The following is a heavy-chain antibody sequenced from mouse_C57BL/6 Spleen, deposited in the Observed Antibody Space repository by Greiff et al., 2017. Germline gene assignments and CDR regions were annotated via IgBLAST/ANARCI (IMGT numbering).Heavy chain of an antibody. CDR3: AREAYGPFAY. CDR1: GYAFSSYW. CDR2: IYPGDGDT. V-gene: IGHV1-80*01. Sequence: VKLQESGAELVKPGASVKISCKASGYAFSSYWMNWVKQRPGKGLEWIGQIYPGDGDTNYNGKFKGKATLTADKSSSTAYMQLSSLTSEDSAVYFCAREAYGPFAYWGQGTLVTVSA. J-gene: IGHJ3*01. D-gene: IGHD1-1*01.